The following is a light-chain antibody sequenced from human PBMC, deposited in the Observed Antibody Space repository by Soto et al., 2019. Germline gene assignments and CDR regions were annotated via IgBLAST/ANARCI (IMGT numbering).Light chain of an antibody. CDR2: EVS. V-gene: IGLV2-8*01. Sequence: QSALTQPPSASGSPGQSVTISCTGTSSDVGGFNYVSWFQQHPGKAPKLLIYEVSKRPSGGPNRFSGSKSGNTASLTVSGLQAEDEASYFCSSYAGSNSVIFGEGTKVTVL. CDR3: SSYAGSNSVI. J-gene: IGLJ2*01. CDR1: SSDVGGFNY.